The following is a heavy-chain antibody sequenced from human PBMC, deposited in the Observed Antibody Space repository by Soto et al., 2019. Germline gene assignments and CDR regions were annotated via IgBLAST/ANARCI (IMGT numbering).Heavy chain of an antibody. CDR3: AKHAEYQLLRWFDP. J-gene: IGHJ5*02. V-gene: IGHV3-23*01. D-gene: IGHD2-2*01. CDR1: GFSFSTYA. CDR2: ISAGGGNT. Sequence: EVQLLESGGGLVQPGGSLRLSCAVSGFSFSTYAMSWVRQAPGKGLEWVSGISAGGGNTYYADSVRGRFTISRDNSKDTLYLQITSLRAEDTAFYYCAKHAEYQLLRWFDPWGQGNLVTVSS.